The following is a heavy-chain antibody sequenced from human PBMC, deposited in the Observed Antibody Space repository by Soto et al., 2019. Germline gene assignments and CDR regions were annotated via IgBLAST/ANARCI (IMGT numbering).Heavy chain of an antibody. CDR3: ARSSSSTGVDFDY. D-gene: IGHD6-6*01. V-gene: IGHV4-4*02. Sequence: QVQVQESGPGLVKPSGTLSLTCVVSGGSISSNNWWSWVRQAPGKGLEWIGEIYHSGSANYNPSLKSRVTSSVDKSKNQLSLELSSVTAADTAVYYCARSSSSTGVDFDYWGQGTLVTVSS. CDR2: IYHSGSA. CDR1: GGSISSNNW. J-gene: IGHJ4*02.